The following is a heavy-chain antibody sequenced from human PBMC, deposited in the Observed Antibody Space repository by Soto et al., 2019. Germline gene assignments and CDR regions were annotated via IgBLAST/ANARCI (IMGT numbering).Heavy chain of an antibody. J-gene: IGHJ4*02. CDR1: GFTFSSYE. CDR3: ARGNSPVNVY. D-gene: IGHD3-16*02. Sequence: GGSLRLSCAASGFTFSSYEMNWVRQAPGKGLEWVSYITSSGNTIYYADSVKGRFTISRDNAKKSLYLQMNSLRAEDTAVYYCARGNSPVNVYWGQGTLVTVSS. CDR2: ITSSGNTI. V-gene: IGHV3-48*03.